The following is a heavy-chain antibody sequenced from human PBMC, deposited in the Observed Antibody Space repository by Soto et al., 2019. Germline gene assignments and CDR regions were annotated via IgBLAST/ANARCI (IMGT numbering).Heavy chain of an antibody. CDR3: ARDDDYEANAIDL. J-gene: IGHJ5*02. CDR1: GFTFSRYG. CDR2: IWNDGSKQ. V-gene: IGHV3-33*01. Sequence: GGSLRLSCVASGFTFSRYGMHWVRQAPGKGLEGVAVIWNDGSKQVYDDSVKGRFTISRDNSKNTLYLEMDSLRDEDTPVYYCARDDDYEANAIDLWGQGTLVTVSS. D-gene: IGHD4-17*01.